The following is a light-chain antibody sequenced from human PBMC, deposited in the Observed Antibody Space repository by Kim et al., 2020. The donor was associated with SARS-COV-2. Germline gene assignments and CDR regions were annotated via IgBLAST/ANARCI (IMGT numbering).Light chain of an antibody. J-gene: IGKJ2*01. CDR1: QSVSSS. CDR2: DAS. V-gene: IGKV3-11*01. Sequence: LSPGERATLSCGASQSVSSSLACFQQRTRQAPPLLIYDASCRRTGTPAECSGSGSGTNFSLTIISRVPPDFAAYYCQQRSSRLYTFGQGTKVDIK. CDR3: QQRSSRLYT.